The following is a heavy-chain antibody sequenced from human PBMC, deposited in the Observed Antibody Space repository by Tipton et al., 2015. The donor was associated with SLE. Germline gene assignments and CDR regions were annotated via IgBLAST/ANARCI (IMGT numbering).Heavy chain of an antibody. V-gene: IGHV4-61*01. CDR2: IYYSGST. CDR3: ARTTVTTRWFDP. CDR1: GYSISSGYY. J-gene: IGHJ5*02. Sequence: TLSLTCTVSGYSISSGYYWGWIRQPPGKGPEWIGYIYYSGSTNYNPSLKSRVTISVDTSKNQFSLKLSSVTAADTAVYYCARTTVTTRWFDPWGQGTLVTVSS. D-gene: IGHD4-17*01.